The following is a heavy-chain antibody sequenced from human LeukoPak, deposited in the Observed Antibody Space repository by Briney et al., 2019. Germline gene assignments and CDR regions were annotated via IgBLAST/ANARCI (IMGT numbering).Heavy chain of an antibody. CDR3: ARGGGTGYNNWFDP. V-gene: IGHV3-7*01. Sequence: GGSLRLSCTASGFTFSIYWMSWVRQAPGKGLDWVANIKQDGSEKYYVDSVKGRFTISRDNAKNSLYPQMNSLRAEDTAVYYCARGGGTGYNNWFDPWGQGTLVTVSS. D-gene: IGHD3/OR15-3a*01. J-gene: IGHJ5*02. CDR1: GFTFSIYW. CDR2: IKQDGSEK.